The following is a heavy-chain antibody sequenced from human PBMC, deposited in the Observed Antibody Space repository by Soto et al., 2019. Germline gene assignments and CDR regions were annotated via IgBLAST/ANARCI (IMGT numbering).Heavy chain of an antibody. V-gene: IGHV4-59*01. Sequence: QVHLQESGPGLVKPSETLSLTCSVSGASLSHFFWHWIRQPPGKGLEWIASFYYSGSTKYNPSLQSRVTISADTSNNHFSLKMTSVTAADTAVYYGVRIAAAGTTWGQGTLVTVSS. D-gene: IGHD6-25*01. CDR3: VRIAAAGTT. J-gene: IGHJ4*02. CDR2: FYYSGST. CDR1: GASLSHFF.